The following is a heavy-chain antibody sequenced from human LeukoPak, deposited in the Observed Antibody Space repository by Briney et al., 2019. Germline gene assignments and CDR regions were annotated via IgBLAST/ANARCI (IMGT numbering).Heavy chain of an antibody. CDR3: VCGKAYPRRTTYYYYYGMDV. D-gene: IGHD1-1*01. Sequence: ASVKVSCKASGYTFTSYGISWVRQAPGQGLEWMGWISAYNGNTNYAQKFQGRVTITRDTSASTAYMELSSLRSEDTAVYYCVCGKAYPRRTTYYYYYGMDVWGQGTTVTVSS. CDR2: ISAYNGNT. J-gene: IGHJ6*02. V-gene: IGHV1-18*01. CDR1: GYTFTSYG.